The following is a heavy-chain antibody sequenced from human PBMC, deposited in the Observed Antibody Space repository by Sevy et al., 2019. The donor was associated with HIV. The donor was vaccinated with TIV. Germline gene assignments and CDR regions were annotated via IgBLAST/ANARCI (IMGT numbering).Heavy chain of an antibody. D-gene: IGHD2-8*02. V-gene: IGHV3-21*01. CDR2: ISSSSTYI. CDR1: GFTFSTYS. CDR3: ARDLCTGGVCPRWGYYYYGMDV. Sequence: GGSLRLSCAASGFTFSTYSMNWVRQAPGKGLEWVSSISSSSTYIYYAYSVKGRLTISRDNAKNSLYLQMTSLRAEDTAVYYCARDLCTGGVCPRWGYYYYGMDVWGQGTTVTVSS. J-gene: IGHJ6*02.